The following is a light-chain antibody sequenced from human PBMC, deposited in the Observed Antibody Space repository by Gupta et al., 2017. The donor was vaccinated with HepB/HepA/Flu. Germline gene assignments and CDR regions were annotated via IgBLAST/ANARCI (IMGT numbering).Light chain of an antibody. J-gene: IGKJ1*01. CDR2: ATS. CDR3: QQYYGSPYT. V-gene: IGKV3-20*01. Sequence: EVLLTQSPGTLSLSPGERGTLSFRASQTISITFLVWYQQKPGQAPRLLFYATSRATDVPDRFSGSGSGTDFTLTIDRLEPEDVAVYYCQQYYGSPYTFGQGTKVEIK. CDR1: QTISITF.